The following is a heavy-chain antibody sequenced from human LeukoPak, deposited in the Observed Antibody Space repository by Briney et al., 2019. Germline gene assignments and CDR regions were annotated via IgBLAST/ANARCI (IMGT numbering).Heavy chain of an antibody. J-gene: IGHJ6*03. Sequence: GGSLRLSCAASGFTSSDYYMSWIRQAPGKGLEWISYISSSSATIYYADSVRGRFTISRDNAKNSLYLQLNSLRAEDTALYYCARSIGFWYAMDVWGKGTTVTVSS. CDR1: GFTSSDYY. CDR2: ISSSSATI. V-gene: IGHV3-11*04. CDR3: ARSIGFWYAMDV. D-gene: IGHD6-13*01.